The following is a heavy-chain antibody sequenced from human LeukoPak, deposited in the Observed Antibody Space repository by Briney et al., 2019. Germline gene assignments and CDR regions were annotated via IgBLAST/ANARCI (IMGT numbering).Heavy chain of an antibody. D-gene: IGHD2-2*01. CDR2: IYYSGST. CDR3: VRQRYCSSTSCSDFDY. CDR1: GGSISSSSYY. V-gene: IGHV4-39*01. Sequence: SETLSLTCTVSGGSISSSSYYWGWIRQPPGKGLEWIGSIYYSGSTYYNPSLKSRVTISVDTSKNQFSLKLSSVTAADTAVYYCVRQRYCSSTSCSDFDYWGQGTLVTVSS. J-gene: IGHJ4*02.